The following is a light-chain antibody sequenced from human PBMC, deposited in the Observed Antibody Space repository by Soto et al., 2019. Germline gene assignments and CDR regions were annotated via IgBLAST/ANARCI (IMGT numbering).Light chain of an antibody. Sequence: QSVLTQSPSASGTPGQRVIISCSGSSSNIGSNTVSWYQQFPGTAPKLLIYSDDQRPSWVPGRFSASKSGASASLAISGLQSEDEALYYCASWDDSPNVVFGGGTKLTVL. CDR2: SDD. J-gene: IGLJ2*01. V-gene: IGLV1-44*01. CDR3: ASWDDSPNVV. CDR1: SSNIGSNT.